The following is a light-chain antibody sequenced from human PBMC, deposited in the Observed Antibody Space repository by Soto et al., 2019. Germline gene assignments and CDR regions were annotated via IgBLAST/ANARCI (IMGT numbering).Light chain of an antibody. J-gene: IGKJ1*01. CDR3: QQYGSSPRT. CDR1: QSVSSSY. V-gene: IGKV3-20*01. Sequence: EIVLTQSPGALSLSPGERATLSCGASQSVSSSYLAWYQQKPGQAPRLLICGASTRATGIPDRFSGSGSGTDFTLTISRLETEDFAVYYCQQYGSSPRTFGQGTKVEIK. CDR2: GAS.